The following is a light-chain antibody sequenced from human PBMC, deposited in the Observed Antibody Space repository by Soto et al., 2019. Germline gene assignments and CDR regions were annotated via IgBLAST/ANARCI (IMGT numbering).Light chain of an antibody. CDR2: RRN. V-gene: IGLV1-47*01. J-gene: IGLJ2*01. Sequence: QSVLTQSPSASGTPGQRVTISCSGSSSNIGSNYVYWYQQLPGTAPRLLIYRRNKRPSGVPDRISASQSGTSASLAISGLRSEDESDYYCAAWDASLSGVVFGGGTKLTVL. CDR1: SSNIGSNY. CDR3: AAWDASLSGVV.